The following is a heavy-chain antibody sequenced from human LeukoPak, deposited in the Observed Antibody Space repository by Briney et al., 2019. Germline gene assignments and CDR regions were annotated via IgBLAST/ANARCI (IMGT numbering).Heavy chain of an antibody. V-gene: IGHV1-18*01. CDR3: ARSDGYSSSWYLDY. CDR2: ISAHNGNT. J-gene: IGHJ4*02. Sequence: GASVKVSCKASGYTFTSYGISWVRQAPGQELEWMGWISAHNGNTNYAQKLQGRATMTTDTSTSTAYMELRSLRSDDTAVYYCARSDGYSSSWYLDYWGQGTLVTVSS. CDR1: GYTFTSYG. D-gene: IGHD6-13*01.